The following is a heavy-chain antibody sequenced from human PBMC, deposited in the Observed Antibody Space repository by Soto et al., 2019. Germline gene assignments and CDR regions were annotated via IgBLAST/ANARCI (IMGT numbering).Heavy chain of an antibody. Sequence: PSETLSLTCTVSGGSISSYYWSWIRQPPWKGLEWIGYIYYSGSTNYNPSLKSRVTISVDTSKNQFSLKLSSVTAADTAVYYCARHIHCSSTSCPYYYYGMDVWGQGTTVTVSS. J-gene: IGHJ6*02. CDR2: IYYSGST. V-gene: IGHV4-59*08. D-gene: IGHD2-2*01. CDR3: ARHIHCSSTSCPYYYYGMDV. CDR1: GGSISSYY.